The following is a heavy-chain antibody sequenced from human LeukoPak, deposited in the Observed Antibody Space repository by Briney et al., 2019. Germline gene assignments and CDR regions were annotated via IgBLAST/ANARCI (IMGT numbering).Heavy chain of an antibody. Sequence: PGGSLRLSCAASGFTFSSYWMSWVRQAPGKGLEWVANIKPDGSEKYYVDSVKGRFTISRDNAKNSLSLQMNSLRAEDTAVYYCASPPGIAVAGTGGGQGTLVTVSS. D-gene: IGHD6-19*01. V-gene: IGHV3-7*01. J-gene: IGHJ4*02. CDR2: IKPDGSEK. CDR1: GFTFSSYW. CDR3: ASPPGIAVAGTG.